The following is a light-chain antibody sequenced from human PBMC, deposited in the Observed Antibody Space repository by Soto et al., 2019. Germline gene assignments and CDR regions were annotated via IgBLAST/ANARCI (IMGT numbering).Light chain of an antibody. J-gene: IGKJ2*01. CDR1: QRVSSN. CDR3: QQCRTWPPEYT. CDR2: DAS. Sequence: EMVLTQSPATLSFSPGNITTPSCRASQRVSSNVVWYHQKPGQAPSLLIYDASNRATGIQARFSGSGSGTDFTLTISSLEPEDFAVYYWQQCRTWPPEYTFGHGTKLEIK. V-gene: IGKV3-11*01.